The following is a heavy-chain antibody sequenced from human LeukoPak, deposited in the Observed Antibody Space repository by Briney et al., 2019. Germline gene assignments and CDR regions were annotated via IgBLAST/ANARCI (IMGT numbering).Heavy chain of an antibody. CDR1: GFTFRSCE. J-gene: IGHJ4*02. V-gene: IGHV3-48*03. D-gene: IGHD2-8*02. Sequence: PGGSLRLSCAASGFTFRSCELSWVRQAPAKGLEWVSYISSSGSIIYYADSVKGRFTISRDNAKNSLYLQMNSLRVEDTAVYYCARPRTGSYYDYWGQGTLVTVSS. CDR3: ARPRTGSYYDY. CDR2: ISSSGSII.